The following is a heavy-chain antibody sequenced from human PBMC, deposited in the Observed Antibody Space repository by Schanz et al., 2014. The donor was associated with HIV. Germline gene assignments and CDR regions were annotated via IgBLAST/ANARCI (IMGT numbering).Heavy chain of an antibody. J-gene: IGHJ4*02. CDR2: IYYDGTNK. D-gene: IGHD3-10*01. CDR3: ARGFQSFDY. Sequence: QVQLVESGGGVVQPGRSLRLSCVASGFSFRTFGMHWVRQAPGKGLEWVALIYYDGTNKYYTDSVKGRFTISRDNSKNTLYLQMNSLRAEDTSVYYCARGFQSFDYWGQGTLVTVSS. CDR1: GFSFRTFG. V-gene: IGHV3-33*01.